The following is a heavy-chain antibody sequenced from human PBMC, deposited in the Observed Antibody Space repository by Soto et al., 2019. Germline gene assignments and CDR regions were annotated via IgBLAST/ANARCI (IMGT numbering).Heavy chain of an antibody. CDR3: ARDRYSYDSRAYQGVDWYFDV. CDR2: IWYDGSHE. J-gene: IGHJ2*01. V-gene: IGHV3-33*01. Sequence: PGGSLRLSCAASGFTFNNYGMHWVRQAPGKGLEWVAVIWYDGSHESYADSVKGRFTISRDNSKNTLYLQMNSLRAEDTAVYYCARDRYSYDSRAYQGVDWYFDVWGRGTLVTVSS. CDR1: GFTFNNYG. D-gene: IGHD3-22*01.